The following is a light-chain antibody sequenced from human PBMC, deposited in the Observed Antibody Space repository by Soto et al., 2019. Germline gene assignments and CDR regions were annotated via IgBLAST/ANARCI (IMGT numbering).Light chain of an antibody. CDR2: GAS. CDR1: QSVSNNY. Sequence: EIVLTQSPGTLSLSPGDRATLSCRASQSVSNNYLAWYQQKPGQAPRLLIYGASSRATGVPVRFSGSGSGTDFTLTISRLEPEDFAVYYCQQYGTTPLTFGGGTKVDIK. J-gene: IGKJ4*01. CDR3: QQYGTTPLT. V-gene: IGKV3-20*01.